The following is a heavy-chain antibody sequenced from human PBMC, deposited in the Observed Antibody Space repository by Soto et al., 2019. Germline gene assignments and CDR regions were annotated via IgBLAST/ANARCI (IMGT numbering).Heavy chain of an antibody. Sequence: SETLSLTCAVYGVSFSGYYWSWIRQPPGKGLEWIGEINHSGSTNYNPSLKSRVTISVDTSKNQFSLKLSSVTAADTAVYYCARGAYSSSPSGDYYYGMDVWGQGTTVTVSS. CDR2: INHSGST. D-gene: IGHD6-6*01. CDR1: GVSFSGYY. J-gene: IGHJ6*02. V-gene: IGHV4-34*01. CDR3: ARGAYSSSPSGDYYYGMDV.